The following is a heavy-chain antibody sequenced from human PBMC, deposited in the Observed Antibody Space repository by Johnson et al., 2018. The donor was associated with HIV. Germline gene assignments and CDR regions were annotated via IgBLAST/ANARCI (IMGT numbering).Heavy chain of an antibody. D-gene: IGHD7-27*01. Sequence: VQLVESGGGLVKPGVSLRLSCVASGFIFSNAGMSWVRQAPGKGLEWVGRIKSKTDGGTTDSAAPVKGRFTISRDDSKNTLYLQMNSLRAEDTSLYYCARDPTTQNSRLTGDFGAFDIWGQGTMVTVSS. J-gene: IGHJ3*02. V-gene: IGHV3-15*05. CDR3: ARDPTTQNSRLTGDFGAFDI. CDR1: GFIFSNAG. CDR2: IKSKTDGGTT.